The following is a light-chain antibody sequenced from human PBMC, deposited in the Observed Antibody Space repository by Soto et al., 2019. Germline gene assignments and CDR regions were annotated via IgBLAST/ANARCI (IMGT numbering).Light chain of an antibody. Sequence: QSVLTQPPSLSPAPGQRISISCTGSTSNSGAGFDVFLYQHFPGTAPKLLIHGDTIRPSGVPDRFSGSKSGTSASLAITGLQAEDEADYYCLSYASSLSGSVFGGGTKVTVL. CDR3: LSYASSLSGSV. J-gene: IGLJ2*01. CDR2: GDT. V-gene: IGLV1-40*01. CDR1: TSNSGAGFD.